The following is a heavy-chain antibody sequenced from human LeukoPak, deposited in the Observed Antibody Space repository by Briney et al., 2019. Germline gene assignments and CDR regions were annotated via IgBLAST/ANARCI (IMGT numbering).Heavy chain of an antibody. Sequence: ASVKVSCKASGYTFTSYDINWVRQATGQGLEWMGWMNPNSGNTGYAQKFQGRVTMTRNTSISTAYMELSSLRSEDTAVYYCARGSQYGIQLPFDYWGQGTLVTVPS. J-gene: IGHJ4*02. D-gene: IGHD5-18*01. CDR3: ARGSQYGIQLPFDY. CDR2: MNPNSGNT. V-gene: IGHV1-8*01. CDR1: GYTFTSYD.